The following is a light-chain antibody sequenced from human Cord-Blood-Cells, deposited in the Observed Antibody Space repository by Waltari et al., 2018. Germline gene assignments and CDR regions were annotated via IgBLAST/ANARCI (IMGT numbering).Light chain of an antibody. CDR1: QSISSW. J-gene: IGKJ1*01. V-gene: IGKV1-5*01. CDR3: QQYNPSTWT. Sequence: DIQMTQSPSTLSASVGDRVTITCRASQSISSWLAWYQQKPGKAPKLLIYDASSLESGVPSRFSGSGSGTEFTLTISSLQPDYFATYYCQQYNPSTWTFGQGTKVEIK. CDR2: DAS.